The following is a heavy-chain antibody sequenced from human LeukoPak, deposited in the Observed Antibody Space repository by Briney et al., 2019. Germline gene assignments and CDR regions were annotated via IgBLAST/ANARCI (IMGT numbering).Heavy chain of an antibody. CDR3: ARDPNYYGSGSYSFDY. V-gene: IGHV3-30*04. D-gene: IGHD3-10*01. CDR2: ISYDGSNK. J-gene: IGHJ4*02. Sequence: GGSLRLSCAASGFTFSSYAMHWVRQAPGKGLEWVAVISYDGSNKYYADSVKGRFTISRDNSKNTLYLQMNSLRAEDTAVYYCARDPNYYGSGSYSFDYWGRGTLVTVSS. CDR1: GFTFSSYA.